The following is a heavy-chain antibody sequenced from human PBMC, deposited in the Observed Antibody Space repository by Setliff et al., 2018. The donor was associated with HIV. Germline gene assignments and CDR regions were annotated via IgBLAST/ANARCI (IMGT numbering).Heavy chain of an antibody. CDR1: GGSISSGIYY. CDR2: VYTTGGT. Sequence: SETLSLTCTVSGGSISSGIYYWIWIRQPAGKGLEWIGHVYTTGGTNYNPSLESRLTISVDTSRNQFSLRLSSVTAADTAVYYCARGQGCGGGCHYAFEMWGQGTMVTVSS. V-gene: IGHV4-61*09. J-gene: IGHJ3*02. CDR3: ARGQGCGGGCHYAFEM. D-gene: IGHD2-21*02.